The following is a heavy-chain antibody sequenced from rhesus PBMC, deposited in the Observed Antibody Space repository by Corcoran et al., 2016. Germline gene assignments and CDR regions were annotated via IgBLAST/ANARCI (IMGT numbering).Heavy chain of an antibody. CDR1: GGSISSGYYY. CDR2: TTYSGST. J-gene: IGHJ4*01. V-gene: IGHV4-122*02. D-gene: IGHD1-20*01. CDR3: ARDRNGWNNVSY. Sequence: QVQLQESGPGLVKPSETLSLTCAVSGGSISSGYYYWRWTRQHPGKGLEWIGSTTYSGSTSYTPSLKSRGTMSRDTCNIQFSLKLSSVTAADTAVYYCARDRNGWNNVSYWGQGVLVTVSS.